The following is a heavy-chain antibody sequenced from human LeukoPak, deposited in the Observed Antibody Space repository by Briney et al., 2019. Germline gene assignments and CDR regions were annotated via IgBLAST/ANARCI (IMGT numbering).Heavy chain of an antibody. CDR2: ISNTDSST. J-gene: IGHJ4*02. V-gene: IGHV3-48*03. CDR1: GFAFNIYE. D-gene: IGHD5-12*01. Sequence: PGGSLRLSCAGSGFAFNIYEMNWVRQAPGKGLEWVAYISNTDSSTYYADSVKGRLTISRDDAKNSLFLQMNSLRAEDTAVYYCARSLVATIMVFDLWGQGALVTVSS. CDR3: ARSLVATIMVFDL.